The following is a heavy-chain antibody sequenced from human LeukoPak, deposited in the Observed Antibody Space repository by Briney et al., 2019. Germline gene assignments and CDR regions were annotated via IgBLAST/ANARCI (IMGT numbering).Heavy chain of an antibody. J-gene: IGHJ4*02. CDR3: ASHPTWRYYGSGSYPNYYFDY. V-gene: IGHV3-23*01. CDR1: GFTYSRYP. Sequence: PGGPLRLSCAASGFTYSRYPMSWLRQAPGKGREWVSAISGSGGSTYYADSVKGRFTISRDNSKNTLYLQMNSLRAEDTAVYYCASHPTWRYYGSGSYPNYYFDYWGQGTLVTVSS. D-gene: IGHD3-10*01. CDR2: ISGSGGST.